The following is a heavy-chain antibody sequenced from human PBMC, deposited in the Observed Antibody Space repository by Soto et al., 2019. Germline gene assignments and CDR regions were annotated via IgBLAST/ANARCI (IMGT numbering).Heavy chain of an antibody. V-gene: IGHV1-18*01. D-gene: IGHD3-10*01. CDR3: ARGVGSGSYYNQYNWFDP. J-gene: IGHJ5*02. Sequence: ASVKVSCKASGYTFTNYGISWVRQAPGQVLEWMGWISAYNGNTKYAQKLQGRVTMTTDTSTSTAYMELRSLRSDDTAVYYCARGVGSGSYYNQYNWFDPWGQGTLVTVSS. CDR2: ISAYNGNT. CDR1: GYTFTNYG.